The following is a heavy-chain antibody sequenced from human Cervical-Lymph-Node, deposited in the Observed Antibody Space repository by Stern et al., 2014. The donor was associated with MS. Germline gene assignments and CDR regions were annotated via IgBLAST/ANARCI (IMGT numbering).Heavy chain of an antibody. V-gene: IGHV5-51*01. J-gene: IGHJ6*02. Sequence: VQLVESGAEVKKPGESLKISCKGSGYTFTNNWIAWVRQMPGKGLEWMGIIYPDDSDIRYSTSLQGQVTISADKSISTAYLQWSSLKPADSAVYYFARHPPRRKWDDPNYGMDVWGQGTTVTVSS. CDR2: IYPDDSDI. D-gene: IGHD1-1*01. CDR3: ARHPPRRKWDDPNYGMDV. CDR1: GYTFTNNW.